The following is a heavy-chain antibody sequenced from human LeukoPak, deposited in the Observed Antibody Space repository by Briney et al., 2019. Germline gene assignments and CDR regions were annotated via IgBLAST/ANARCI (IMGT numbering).Heavy chain of an antibody. CDR3: AGVIVATTPNLDFDY. J-gene: IGHJ4*02. CDR1: GGTFSSYA. CDR2: IIPILGIA. V-gene: IGHV1-69*04. Sequence: ASVTVSFKASGGTFSSYAISWVRQAPGQGLEWMGRIIPILGIANYAQKFQGRVTITADKSTSTAYMELSSLRSEDTAVYYCAGVIVATTPNLDFDYWGQGTLVTVSS. D-gene: IGHD5-12*01.